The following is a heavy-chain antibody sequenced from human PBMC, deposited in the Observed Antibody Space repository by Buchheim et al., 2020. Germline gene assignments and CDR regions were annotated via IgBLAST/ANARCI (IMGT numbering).Heavy chain of an antibody. Sequence: QVQLQESGPGLVKPSGTLSLTCAVSGGSISSSNWWSWVRQPPGKGLEWIGEIYHSGSTNYNPSLKSRVTISVDKSKNQFSLKLISLSAEDTAVYYCARFPHCSSTSCSYGMDVWGQGTT. CDR3: ARFPHCSSTSCSYGMDV. D-gene: IGHD2-2*01. V-gene: IGHV4-4*02. CDR1: GGSISSSNW. J-gene: IGHJ6*02. CDR2: IYHSGST.